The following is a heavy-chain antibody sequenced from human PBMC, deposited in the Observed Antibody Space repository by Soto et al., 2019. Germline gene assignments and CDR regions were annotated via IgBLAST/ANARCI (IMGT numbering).Heavy chain of an antibody. CDR3: ARVGWGGDS. CDR2: KPYTGSP. J-gene: IGHJ4*02. D-gene: IGHD7-27*01. CDR1: GGSVSSGSYH. Sequence: QVQLQESGPGLVKPSETLSLTCSVSGGSVSSGSYHWSWIRQPPGKGLEWIGVKPYTGSPDYNPSRKSRVVISIDRSKNQFSLKLSYVTAADTAVYFCARVGWGGDSWGQGTLVTVSS. V-gene: IGHV4-61*01.